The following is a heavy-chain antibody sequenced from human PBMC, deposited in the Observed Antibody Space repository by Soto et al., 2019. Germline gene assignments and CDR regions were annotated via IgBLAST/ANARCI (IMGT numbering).Heavy chain of an antibody. V-gene: IGHV3-7*05. CDR1: GFTFSSYW. D-gene: IGHD6-13*01. Sequence: EERLVESGGGLVQPGGSLRLSCAASGFTFSSYWMTWVRQAPGKGLEWVANIKKDESKKSYLDSVRSRFTISRDNAKNSLYLQMDSLTAEDTALYYCARDVSPGSSSWYFDAFDLWGQGTMVTVSS. J-gene: IGHJ3*01. CDR2: IKKDESKK. CDR3: ARDVSPGSSSWYFDAFDL.